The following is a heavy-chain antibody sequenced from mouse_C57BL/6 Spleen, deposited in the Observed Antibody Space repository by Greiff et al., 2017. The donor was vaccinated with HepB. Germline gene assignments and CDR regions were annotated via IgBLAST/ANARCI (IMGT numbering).Heavy chain of an antibody. J-gene: IGHJ4*01. CDR2: ISYSGST. D-gene: IGHD1-1*01. CDR3: ARSSGSSRLCYAMDY. V-gene: IGHV3-1*01. Sequence: EVQLVESGPGMVKPSQSLSLTCTVTGYSITSGYDWHWIRHFPGNKLEWMGYISYSGSTNYNPSLKSRISITHDTSKNHFFLKLNSVTTEDTATYYCARSSGSSRLCYAMDYWGQGTSVTVSS. CDR1: GYSITSGYD.